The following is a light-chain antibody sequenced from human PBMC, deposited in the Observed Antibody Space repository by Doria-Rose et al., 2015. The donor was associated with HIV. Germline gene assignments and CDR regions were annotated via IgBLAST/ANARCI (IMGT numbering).Light chain of an antibody. CDR3: QQYHNYPRT. CDR1: QSTSSW. V-gene: IGKV1-5*03. Sequence: PSTLSASVGDRVTITCRASQSTSSWLAWYQQKPGKAPKLLIYEASTLQSGVPSRFSGIGSGTEFTLTISSLQPDDFATYYCQQYHNYPRTFGQGTKVEIK. CDR2: EAS. J-gene: IGKJ1*01.